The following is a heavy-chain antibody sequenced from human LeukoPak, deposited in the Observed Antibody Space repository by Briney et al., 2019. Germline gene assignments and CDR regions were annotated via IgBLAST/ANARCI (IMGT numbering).Heavy chain of an antibody. V-gene: IGHV3-30-3*01. CDR3: ANFISPFDY. J-gene: IGHJ4*02. Sequence: GGSLRLSCAASGFTFSNYAMHWVRQAPGKGLEWVAVISSDGSNKYYADSVKGRFTISRDNSKNTLYLQMNSLRAEDTAVYYCANFISPFDYWGQGTLVTVSS. D-gene: IGHD2/OR15-2a*01. CDR1: GFTFSNYA. CDR2: ISSDGSNK.